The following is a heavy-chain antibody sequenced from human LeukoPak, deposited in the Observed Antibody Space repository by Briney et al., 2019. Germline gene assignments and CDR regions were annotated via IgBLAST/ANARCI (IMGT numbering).Heavy chain of an antibody. Sequence: GGSLRLSCAASGFTFSSYEMNWVRQAPGKGLEWVSYISSSGSTIYYADSVKGRFTISRDNAKNSLYLQMNSLRAEDTAVYYCASEDSSGWNASDIWGQGTMVTVSS. V-gene: IGHV3-48*03. CDR1: GFTFSSYE. CDR2: ISSSGSTI. CDR3: ASEDSSGWNASDI. D-gene: IGHD6-19*01. J-gene: IGHJ3*02.